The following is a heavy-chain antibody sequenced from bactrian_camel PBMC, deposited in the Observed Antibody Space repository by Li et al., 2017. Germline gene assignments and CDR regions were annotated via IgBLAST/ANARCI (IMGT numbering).Heavy chain of an antibody. J-gene: IGHJ6*01. Sequence: HVQLVESGGGEVRAGGSLRLSCAASGYTYSSHCMGWFRQAPGKERERVATIDSNTNYADSVKGRFTISKDNAKNTLYLQMNSLKPEDTAMYYCAADPYRSAGYCYPSARSDFPYWGQGTQVTVS. V-gene: IGHV3S53*01. D-gene: IGHD2*01. CDR2: TIDSNT. CDR3: AADPYRSAGYCYPSARSDFPY. CDR1: GYTYSSHC.